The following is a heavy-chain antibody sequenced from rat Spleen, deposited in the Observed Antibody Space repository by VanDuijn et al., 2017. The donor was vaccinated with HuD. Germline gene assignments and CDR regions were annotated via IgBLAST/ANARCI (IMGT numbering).Heavy chain of an antibody. D-gene: IGHD1-11*01. J-gene: IGHJ2*01. CDR3: ARSAFNYGGFSHQFDY. CDR1: DHSITNGYR. V-gene: IGHV3-3*01. CDR2: INSAGNT. Sequence: EVQLQESGPGLVKPSQSLSLTCSVTDHSITNGYRWNWIRKFPGNKLEWMGYINSAGNTLYNPSLKSRISITRETSKNQFFLQVNSVTTEDTATYYCARSAFNYGGFSHQFDYWGQGVMVTVSS.